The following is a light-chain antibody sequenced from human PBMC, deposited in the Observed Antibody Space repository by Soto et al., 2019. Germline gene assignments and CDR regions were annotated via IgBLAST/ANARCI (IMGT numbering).Light chain of an antibody. CDR2: GAS. CDR1: QSISSSY. CDR3: QQYHNWPRT. J-gene: IGKJ1*01. Sequence: ETMMTQSPDTLSVSLGERATLSCRASQSISSSYLAWYQQKPGQAPRLLIYGASTRATGIPARFSGSGSGTEFTLTISSLQSEDFAVYYCQQYHNWPRTFGQGTKVDIK. V-gene: IGKV3-15*01.